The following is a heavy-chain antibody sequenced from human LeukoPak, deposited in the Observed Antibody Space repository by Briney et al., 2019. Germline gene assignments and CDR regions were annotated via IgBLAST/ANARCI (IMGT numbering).Heavy chain of an antibody. Sequence: GVSLRLSCGASGLTVSSYAMSWVRQAPGKGREWVSTIIGSAVNTYYADSVKGRFTISRDDSKNTVYLQMNSLRAEDTAVYSCAKYTSGTSYRGLDQWGQGTLVTVSS. CDR2: IIGSAVNT. CDR3: AKYTSGTSYRGLDQ. V-gene: IGHV3-23*01. CDR1: GLTVSSYA. J-gene: IGHJ4*02. D-gene: IGHD3-10*01.